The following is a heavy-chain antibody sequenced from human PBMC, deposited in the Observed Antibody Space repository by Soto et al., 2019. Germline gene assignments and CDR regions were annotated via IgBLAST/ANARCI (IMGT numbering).Heavy chain of an antibody. D-gene: IGHD3-3*01. Sequence: EVQLLESGGGLVQPGGSLRLSCAASGFTFSSYAMSWVRQAPGKGLEWVSAISGSGGSTYYADSVKGRFTISRDNSKNTLYLQMNSLRAEDTAVYYCARTRITIFGVVTPYFDYWGQGTLFTVSS. CDR3: ARTRITIFGVVTPYFDY. CDR1: GFTFSSYA. V-gene: IGHV3-23*01. CDR2: ISGSGGST. J-gene: IGHJ4*02.